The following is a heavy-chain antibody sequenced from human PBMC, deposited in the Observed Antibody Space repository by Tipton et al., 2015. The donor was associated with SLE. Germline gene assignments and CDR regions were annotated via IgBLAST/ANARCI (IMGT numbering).Heavy chain of an antibody. CDR3: ARWAGYCSGGSCSRTGYVDY. D-gene: IGHD2-15*01. Sequence: SLRLSCAASGLTFSTYTMHWVRQAPGKGLEWVAVISYDGSNKYYADSVEGRFTISRDNSKNTLYLQMDSLRAEDMAVYYSARWAGYCSGGSCSRTGYVDYCVHRTLVTVSS. CDR2: ISYDGSNK. J-gene: IGHJ4*03. CDR1: GLTFSTYT. V-gene: IGHV3-30*14.